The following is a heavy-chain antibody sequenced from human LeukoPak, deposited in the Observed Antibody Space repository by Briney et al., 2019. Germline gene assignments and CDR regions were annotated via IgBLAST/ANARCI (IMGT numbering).Heavy chain of an antibody. CDR2: IYPGDSDT. D-gene: IGHD3-22*01. Sequence: GESLKISCKGSGYSFTSYWIGWVRQMPGKGLEWMGIIYPGDSDTRYSPSFQGQVTISADKSISTAYLQWSSLKASDTAMYYCARHGRNYYDISGSNYYGMGVWGQGTTVTVSS. J-gene: IGHJ6*02. V-gene: IGHV5-51*01. CDR1: GYSFTSYW. CDR3: ARHGRNYYDISGSNYYGMGV.